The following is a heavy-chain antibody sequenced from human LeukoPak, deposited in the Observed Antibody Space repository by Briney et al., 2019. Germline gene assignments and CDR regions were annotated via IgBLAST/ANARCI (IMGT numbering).Heavy chain of an antibody. CDR2: ISSSSSYI. J-gene: IGHJ6*02. CDR3: ARVDNVVVPAAIGYYYYGLDV. Sequence: GGPLRLSWAASGFTFSSYSMNWVRQAPGKGLEWVSSISSSSSYIYYADSVKGRFTISRDNAKNSLCLQMNSLRGEGTAVYYWARVDNVVVPAAIGYYYYGLDVWGQGTTVTVSS. CDR1: GFTFSSYS. V-gene: IGHV3-21*01. D-gene: IGHD2-2*03.